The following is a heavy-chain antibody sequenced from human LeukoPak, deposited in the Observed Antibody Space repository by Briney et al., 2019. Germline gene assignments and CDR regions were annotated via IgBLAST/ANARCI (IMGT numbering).Heavy chain of an antibody. CDR1: GFTFRSYE. CDR3: AELGITMIGGV. Sequence: PGGSLRLSCAASGFTFRSYEMNWVRQAPGKGLEWVSYISSSGSTIYYADSVKGRFTISRDNAKNSLYLQMNSLRAEGTAVYYCAELGITMIGGVWGKGTTVTISS. J-gene: IGHJ6*04. D-gene: IGHD3-10*02. CDR2: ISSSGSTI. V-gene: IGHV3-48*03.